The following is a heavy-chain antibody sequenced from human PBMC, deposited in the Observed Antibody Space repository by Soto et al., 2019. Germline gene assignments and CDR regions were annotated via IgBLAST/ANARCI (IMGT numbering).Heavy chain of an antibody. D-gene: IGHD3-3*01. CDR2: INHSGST. V-gene: IGHV4-34*01. Sequence: SETLSLTCAVYGGSFSGYYWSWIRQPPGKGLEWIGEINHSGSTNYNPSLKSRVTISVDTSKNQFSLKLSSVTAADTAVYYCARILALTYYDFWSGIDYWGQGTLVTVSS. J-gene: IGHJ4*02. CDR3: ARILALTYYDFWSGIDY. CDR1: GGSFSGYY.